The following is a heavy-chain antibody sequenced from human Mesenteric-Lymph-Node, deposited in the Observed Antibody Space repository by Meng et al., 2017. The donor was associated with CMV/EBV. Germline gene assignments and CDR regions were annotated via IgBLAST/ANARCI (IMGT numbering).Heavy chain of an antibody. D-gene: IGHD3-3*01. V-gene: IGHV1-8*01. Sequence: ASVKVSCKASGYTFTSYDINWVRQATGQGLEWMGWMNPYSGNTGYAQKFQGRVTMTRNTSISTAHMELSSLRSDDTAVDYCARGHCVRRDFWSGYMNYWGQGTLVTVSS. CDR3: ARGHCVRRDFWSGYMNY. CDR2: MNPYSGNT. CDR1: GYTFTSYD. J-gene: IGHJ4*02.